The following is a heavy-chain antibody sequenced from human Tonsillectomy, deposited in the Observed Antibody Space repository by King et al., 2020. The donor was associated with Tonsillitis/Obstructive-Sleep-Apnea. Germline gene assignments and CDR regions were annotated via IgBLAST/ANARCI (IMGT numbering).Heavy chain of an antibody. D-gene: IGHD5-12*01. CDR3: ARDWLRFPFDP. Sequence: VQLVESGGGLIQPGGSLRLSCAASGFTVSSNYMSWVRQAPGKGLEWGSVIYSGGSKYYADSVKGRFTISRDNSKNTLYLQMNSLRAEDTAVYYCARDWLRFPFDPWGQGTLVTVSS. V-gene: IGHV3-53*01. CDR2: IYSGGSK. J-gene: IGHJ5*02. CDR1: GFTVSSNY.